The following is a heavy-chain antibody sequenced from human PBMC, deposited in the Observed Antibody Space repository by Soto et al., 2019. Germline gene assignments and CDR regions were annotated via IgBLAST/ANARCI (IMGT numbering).Heavy chain of an antibody. V-gene: IGHV3-33*01. CDR1: GFTFSSYG. D-gene: IGHD3-3*01. CDR2: IWYDGSNK. CDR3: ARDFGGVSAARLEPGDP. J-gene: IGHJ5*02. Sequence: QVQLVESGGGVVQPGRSLRLSCAASGFTFSSYGMHWVRQAPGKGLEWVAVIWYDGSNKYYADSVKGRFTISRDNSKNTLYLQMNSLRAEDTAVYYCARDFGGVSAARLEPGDPWGQGTLVTVSS.